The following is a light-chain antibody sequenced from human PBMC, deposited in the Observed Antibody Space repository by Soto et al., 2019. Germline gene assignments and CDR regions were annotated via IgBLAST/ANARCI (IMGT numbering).Light chain of an antibody. CDR2: AAY. J-gene: IGKJ4*01. CDR3: QKYDNAPLS. V-gene: IGKV1-27*01. CDR1: QDISTY. Sequence: DIQMTQAPSSLSASVGDRVTLTCRARQDISTYLAWYQQKPGKVPKLLISAAYTLQSGVPPRLSGSGSETDFTLTISSLQPEDVANYYCQKYDNAPLSFGGGTKVEIK.